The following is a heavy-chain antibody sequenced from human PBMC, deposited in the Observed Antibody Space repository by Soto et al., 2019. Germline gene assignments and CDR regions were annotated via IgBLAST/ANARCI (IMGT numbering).Heavy chain of an antibody. CDR3: VKDTYLLVGATHFDF. J-gene: IGHJ4*02. Sequence: EVQLVESGGGLVQPGRSLRLSCAASGFRFDDYAMHWVRQAPGKGLGWVSGISWNSDIISYADSVRGRFTISRDNAKNSLYLHMDSLRTEDTAFYYCVKDTYLLVGATHFDFWGQGTLVTVSS. D-gene: IGHD1-26*01. CDR1: GFRFDDYA. CDR2: ISWNSDII. V-gene: IGHV3-9*01.